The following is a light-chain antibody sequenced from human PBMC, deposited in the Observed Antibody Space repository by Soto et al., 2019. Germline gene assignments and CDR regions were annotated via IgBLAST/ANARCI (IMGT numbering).Light chain of an antibody. CDR2: GAS. CDR3: QQYGSSPLT. CDR1: QSVSSSY. V-gene: IGKV3-20*01. J-gene: IGKJ4*01. Sequence: EIVLTQSPGTLSLSPGERATLSCRASQSVSSSYLAWYQQKPGQAPRLLIYGASSRATGIPDRFSSSGSGTDLTLTISRLEPEDFAVYYCQQYGSSPLTFGGGTKV.